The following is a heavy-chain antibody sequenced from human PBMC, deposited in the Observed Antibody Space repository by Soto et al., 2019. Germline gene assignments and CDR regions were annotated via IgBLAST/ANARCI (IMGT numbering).Heavy chain of an antibody. Sequence: TLSLTCTVSGGSISSGGYYWSWIRQHPGKGLEWIGEVYRTGSTNYNPSLESRLTISVDKSKNQFSLKLTSVTAADTAVYYCARARATIAAAAIFDCWGQGTLVTVSS. D-gene: IGHD6-13*01. CDR3: ARARATIAAAAIFDC. J-gene: IGHJ4*02. CDR1: GGSISSGGYY. CDR2: VYRTGST. V-gene: IGHV4-31*03.